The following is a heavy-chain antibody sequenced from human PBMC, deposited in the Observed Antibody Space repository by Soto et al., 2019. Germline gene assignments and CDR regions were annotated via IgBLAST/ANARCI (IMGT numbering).Heavy chain of an antibody. D-gene: IGHD2-8*01. V-gene: IGHV3-74*01. CDR1: GFTFSKYW. J-gene: IGHJ4*02. CDR3: AIQDCTNDVCREAAFTVGGALEY. Sequence: EVQLVESGGGLVQPGKALRLSCAASGFTFSKYWMHCVRQAPGKGPVWVSYISSDGTTTDYADSVKGRCPISRDNAKNTRNLQMDRLRVEDTAVYYCAIQDCTNDVCREAAFTVGGALEYCGQGDQVTVSS. CDR2: ISSDGTTT.